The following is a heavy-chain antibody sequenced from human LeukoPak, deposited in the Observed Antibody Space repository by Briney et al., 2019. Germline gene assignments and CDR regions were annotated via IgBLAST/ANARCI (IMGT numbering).Heavy chain of an antibody. CDR1: GFTFSSYS. CDR2: ISSSSSYI. CDR3: ARAGYDYGDPGEVLLDY. Sequence: PGGSLRLSCAASGFTFSSYSMNWVRQAPGKGLEWVSSISSSSSYIDYADSVKGRFAISRDNAKNSLYLQMNSLRAEDTAVYYCARAGYDYGDPGEVLLDYWGQGTLVTVSS. V-gene: IGHV3-21*01. J-gene: IGHJ4*02. D-gene: IGHD4-17*01.